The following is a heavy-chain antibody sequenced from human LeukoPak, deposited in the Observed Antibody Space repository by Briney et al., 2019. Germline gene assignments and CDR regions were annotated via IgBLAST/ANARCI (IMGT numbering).Heavy chain of an antibody. CDR1: GYSISSGYY. Sequence: SETLSLTCTVSGYSISSGYYWGWIRQPPGKGLEWIGSVYHSGSTYYNPSLKSRVTISVDTSKNQFSLNLSSVTAADTAVYYCAREGAYCSSTSCYAFDIWGQGTMVTVS. D-gene: IGHD2-2*01. J-gene: IGHJ3*02. CDR2: VYHSGST. CDR3: AREGAYCSSTSCYAFDI. V-gene: IGHV4-38-2*02.